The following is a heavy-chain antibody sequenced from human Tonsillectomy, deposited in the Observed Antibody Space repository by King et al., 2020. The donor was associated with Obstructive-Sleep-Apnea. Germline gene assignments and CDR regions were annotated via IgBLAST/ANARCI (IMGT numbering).Heavy chain of an antibody. CDR1: GGTFSSYA. V-gene: IGHV1-69*12. J-gene: IGHJ4*02. CDR3: ARSHRYYYDSSGYYSSFDY. D-gene: IGHD3-22*01. CDR2: IIPIFGTA. Sequence: QLVQSGAEVKKPGSSVKVSCKASGGTFSSYAISWVRQAPGQGLEWMGGIIPIFGTANYAQKFQGGVTIPADESTSPAYTELSSLRSEDTAVYYCARSHRYYYDSSGYYSSFDYWGQGTLVTVSS.